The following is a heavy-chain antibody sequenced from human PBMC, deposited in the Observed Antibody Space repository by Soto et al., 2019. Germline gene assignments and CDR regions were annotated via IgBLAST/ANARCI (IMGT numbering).Heavy chain of an antibody. CDR1: GFTFSSYS. V-gene: IGHV3-21*01. Sequence: GGSLRLSCAASGFTFSSYSMNWVRQAPGKGLEWVSSISSSSYIYYADSVKGRFTISRDNAKNSLYLQMNSLRAEDTAVYYCARAAIDIVVVVAATLGYFDLWGRGTLVTVSS. CDR3: ARAAIDIVVVVAATLGYFDL. CDR2: ISSSSYI. J-gene: IGHJ2*01. D-gene: IGHD2-15*01.